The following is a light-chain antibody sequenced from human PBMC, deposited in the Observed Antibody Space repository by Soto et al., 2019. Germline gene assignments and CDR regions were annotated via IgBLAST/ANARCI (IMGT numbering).Light chain of an antibody. CDR3: AAWDDRLRGWV. Sequence: QSVLTQPPSASGTPGQRVTISCSESSSSIGSNYIYWYQQRPGTAPKLLIYRDSQRPSGVPDRFSGSKSGTSASLAISGLRSEDEADYYWAAWDDRLRGWVFGGGTKLPVL. CDR1: SSSIGSNY. J-gene: IGLJ3*02. CDR2: RDS. V-gene: IGLV1-47*01.